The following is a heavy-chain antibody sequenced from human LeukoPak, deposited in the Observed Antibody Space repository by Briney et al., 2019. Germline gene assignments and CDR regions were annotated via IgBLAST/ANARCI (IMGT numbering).Heavy chain of an antibody. CDR2: ISYDGSNK. D-gene: IGHD3-10*01. CDR3: AKDVGFGGAPFDY. CDR1: GFTFSSYG. Sequence: GRSLRLSCAASGFTFSSYGVHWVRQAPGKGLEWVAVISYDGSNKYYADSVKGRFTISRDNSKNTLYLQMNSLRAEDTAVYYCAKDVGFGGAPFDYWGQGTLVTVSS. V-gene: IGHV3-30*18. J-gene: IGHJ4*02.